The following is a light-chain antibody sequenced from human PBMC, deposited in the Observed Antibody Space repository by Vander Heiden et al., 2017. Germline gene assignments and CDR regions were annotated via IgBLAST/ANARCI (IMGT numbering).Light chain of an antibody. Sequence: QAVLTQPSSHSASTAASASLTCTLRSDINVGTYRIYWYQQKPRSPPQYLLRYNSDSDKQQGSGVPSRFSGSKDASANAGILLISGLQSEDEADYYCLIWHTSAWVFGGGTKLTVL. CDR3: LIWHTSAWV. CDR1: SDINVGTYR. CDR2: YNSDSDK. J-gene: IGLJ3*02. V-gene: IGLV5-45*03.